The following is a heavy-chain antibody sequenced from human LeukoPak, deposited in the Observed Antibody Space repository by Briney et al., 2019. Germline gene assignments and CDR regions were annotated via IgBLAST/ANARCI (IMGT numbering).Heavy chain of an antibody. CDR1: GFTFSTYA. D-gene: IGHD4-17*01. J-gene: IGHJ4*02. CDR2: ISGSGGST. V-gene: IGHV3-23*01. CDR3: ANRKTTVSYLDY. Sequence: GGSLRLSCAASGFTFSTYAMSWVRQAPGKGLEWVSAISGSGGSTYYADSVKGRFTISRDNSKNTLYLQMNSLRAEDTAVYYCANRKTTVSYLDYWGQGTLVTVSS.